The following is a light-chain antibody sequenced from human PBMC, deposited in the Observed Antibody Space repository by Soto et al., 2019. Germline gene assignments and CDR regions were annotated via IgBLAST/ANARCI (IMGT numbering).Light chain of an antibody. CDR2: DVS. CDR3: SSYTSSSTLV. V-gene: IGLV2-14*01. CDR1: SSEVGGYNY. J-gene: IGLJ1*01. Sequence: QSVLTQPASVSGSPGQSITISCTGTSSEVGGYNYVSWYQQHPGKAPKLMIYDVSNRPSGVSNRFSGSKSGNTASLTISGLQAEDEVDYYCSSYTSSSTLVFGTGTKVTVL.